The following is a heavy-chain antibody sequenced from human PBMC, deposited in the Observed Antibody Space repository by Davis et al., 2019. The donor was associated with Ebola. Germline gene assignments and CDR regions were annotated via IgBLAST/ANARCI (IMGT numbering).Heavy chain of an antibody. V-gene: IGHV4-39*07. Sequence: SETLSLTCTVSGGSISSSSYYWGWIRQPPGKGLEWIGSIYYSGSTYYNPSLKSRVTISVDTSKNQFSLKLSSVTAADTAVYYCARFGSSGCLDYWGQGTLVTVSA. J-gene: IGHJ4*02. D-gene: IGHD6-19*01. CDR3: ARFGSSGCLDY. CDR1: GGSISSSSYY. CDR2: IYYSGST.